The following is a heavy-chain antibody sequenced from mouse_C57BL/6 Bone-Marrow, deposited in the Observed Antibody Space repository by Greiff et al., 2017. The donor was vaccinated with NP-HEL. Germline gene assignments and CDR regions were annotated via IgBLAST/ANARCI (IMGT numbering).Heavy chain of an antibody. CDR3: AGEVRTSPWFAY. V-gene: IGHV1-82*01. CDR1: GYAFSSSW. CDR2: IYPGDGDT. J-gene: IGHJ3*01. Sequence: QVQLQQSGPELVKPGASVKISCKASGYAFSSSWMNWVKQRPGKGLEWIGRIYPGDGDTNYNGKFKGKATLTADKSASTAYMQLSSLTSEDSAVYFCAGEVRTSPWFAYWGQGTLVTVSA. D-gene: IGHD2-14*01.